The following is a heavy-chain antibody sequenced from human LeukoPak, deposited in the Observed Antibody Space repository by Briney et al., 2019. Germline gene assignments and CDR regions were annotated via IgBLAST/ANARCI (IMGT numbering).Heavy chain of an antibody. D-gene: IGHD3-22*01. J-gene: IGHJ4*02. CDR3: ARDKSVYYDTSSSRFDY. V-gene: IGHV3-7*01. Sequence: PGGSLRLSCAASQFTFTSYWMSWVRQAPGKGLEWVANITQDGSERYYVDSVKGRFTISRDNAKSSLYLQMNSLRAEDTAVYYCARDKSVYYDTSSSRFDYWGQGTLVTVSS. CDR1: QFTFTSYW. CDR2: ITQDGSER.